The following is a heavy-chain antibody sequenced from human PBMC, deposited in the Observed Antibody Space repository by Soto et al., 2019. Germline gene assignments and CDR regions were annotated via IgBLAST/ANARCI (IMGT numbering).Heavy chain of an antibody. Sequence: SETLSLTCTVAGGSISSYYLSLIRPPPGKGLEWIGHIYYSGSTNYNPSLKSRVIISVDRSKNQFSLKVRSVTAADTAVYYCARETYGDYVGYFDPWGQGIQVTVPQ. J-gene: IGHJ5*02. V-gene: IGHV4-59*12. CDR1: GGSISSYY. CDR2: IYYSGST. D-gene: IGHD4-17*01. CDR3: ARETYGDYVGYFDP.